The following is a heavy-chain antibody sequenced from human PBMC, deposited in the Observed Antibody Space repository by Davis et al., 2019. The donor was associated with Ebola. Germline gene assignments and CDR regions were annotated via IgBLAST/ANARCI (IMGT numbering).Heavy chain of an antibody. J-gene: IGHJ4*02. Sequence: GESLKISCKGSGYSFNTYWITWVRQMPGKGLEWMGRIDPSDSYTNYSPSFQGQVTISADKSITTAYLQWSSLKASDTAMYYCARGTDGYNPGGYFDSWGQGTLVTVSS. D-gene: IGHD5-24*01. CDR2: IDPSDSYT. V-gene: IGHV5-10-1*04. CDR1: GYSFNTYW. CDR3: ARGTDGYNPGGYFDS.